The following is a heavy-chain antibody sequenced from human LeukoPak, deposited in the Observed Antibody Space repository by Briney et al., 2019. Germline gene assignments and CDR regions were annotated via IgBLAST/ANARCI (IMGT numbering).Heavy chain of an antibody. Sequence: GASVKGSCKAAGYSFTGYILYWVRQAPGQGLEWMGWINPNNGGTKFAHKFQGRVTMTRDTSITTVCMELSSLLYDDTAVYYCARDTGDGYDNWFDPCGQGTLVTVSS. CDR1: GYSFTGYI. CDR3: ARDTGDGYDNWFDP. CDR2: INPNNGGT. V-gene: IGHV1-2*02. D-gene: IGHD3-22*01. J-gene: IGHJ5*02.